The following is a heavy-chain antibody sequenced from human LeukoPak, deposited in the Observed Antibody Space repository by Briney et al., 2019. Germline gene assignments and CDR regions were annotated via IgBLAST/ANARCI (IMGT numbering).Heavy chain of an antibody. CDR1: GGSFSGYY. D-gene: IGHD5-18*01. V-gene: IGHV4-34*01. CDR3: ARDLGGYSDGSYYYYMDV. Sequence: SETLSLTCAVYGGSFSGYYWSWIRQPPGKGLEWIGEINHSGSTNYNPSLNGRVTMSLDTSKNQFSLKLSSVTAADTAVYYCARDLGGYSDGSYYYYMDVWGKGTTVIVSS. J-gene: IGHJ6*03. CDR2: INHSGST.